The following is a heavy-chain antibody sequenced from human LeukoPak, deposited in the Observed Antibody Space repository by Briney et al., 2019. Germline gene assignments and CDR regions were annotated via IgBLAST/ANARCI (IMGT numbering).Heavy chain of an antibody. D-gene: IGHD5-24*01. J-gene: IGHJ4*02. V-gene: IGHV1-69*02. Sequence: SVKVSCKASGGTFSSYTISWVRQAPGQGLEWMGRIIPILGIANYAQKFQGRVTITADKSTSTAYMELSSLRSEDTAVYYCATVRDGREQLRFDYWGQGTLVTVSS. CDR1: GGTFSSYT. CDR3: ATVRDGREQLRFDY. CDR2: IIPILGIA.